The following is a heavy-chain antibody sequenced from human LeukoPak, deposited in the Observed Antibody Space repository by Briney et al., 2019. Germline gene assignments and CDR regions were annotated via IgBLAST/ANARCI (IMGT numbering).Heavy chain of an antibody. CDR1: GYTFTGYY. V-gene: IGHV1-2*02. J-gene: IGHJ5*02. Sequence: ASVKVSCKASGYTFTGYYMHWVRQAPGQGLEWMGWINPTSGGTNYAQKFQDRVTMTRDTSMTTVYMELSRLTSDDTAVYYCARDVFAAYSTHHKFDPWGQGTLVIVSS. D-gene: IGHD6-13*01. CDR2: INPTSGGT. CDR3: ARDVFAAYSTHHKFDP.